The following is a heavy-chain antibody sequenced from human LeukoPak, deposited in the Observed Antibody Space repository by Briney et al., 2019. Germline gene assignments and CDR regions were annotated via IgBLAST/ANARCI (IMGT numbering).Heavy chain of an antibody. D-gene: IGHD3-10*01. CDR1: GGTFGAYA. Sequence: SGTVSCKASGGTFGAYAITWVRQAPGQGLDGMGGIIPIFGTAKYAQTFQCRVTNTPDDTTSKAYIEQKSLRHEEEALYYCARVTADGCGSYSLSQLHFDLWGRGTLVTVSS. J-gene: IGHJ2*01. V-gene: IGHV1-69*13. CDR2: IIPIFGTA. CDR3: ARVTADGCGSYSLSQLHFDL.